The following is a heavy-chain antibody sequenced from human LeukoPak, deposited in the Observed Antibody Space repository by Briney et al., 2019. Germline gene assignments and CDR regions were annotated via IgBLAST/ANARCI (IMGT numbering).Heavy chain of an antibody. CDR1: GYTFTSYG. V-gene: IGHV1-69*05. D-gene: IGHD1-26*01. CDR2: IIPIFPTP. J-gene: IGHJ4*02. Sequence: SVKVSCKASGYTFTSYGISWVRQAPGQGLEWMGRIIPIFPTPNYAQKFQGRVTITTDESTSTAYMELSSLRSDDTAVYYCARGRGSYFEDFDYWGQGTLVTVSS. CDR3: ARGRGSYFEDFDY.